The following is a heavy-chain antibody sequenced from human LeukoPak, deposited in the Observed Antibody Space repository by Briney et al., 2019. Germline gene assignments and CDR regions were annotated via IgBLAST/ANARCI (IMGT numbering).Heavy chain of an antibody. CDR3: ARGRPYRNFDY. CDR1: GYSFNSQG. J-gene: IGHJ4*02. V-gene: IGHV7-4-1*02. CDR2: INTNTGNP. Sequence: ASVKVSCKASGYSFNSQGMNWVRQAPGQGLEWMGWINTNTGNPTYAQGFTGRFVFSLDTSVSTAYLQISSLKAEDTAVYYCARGRPYRNFDYWGQGTLVTVSS. D-gene: IGHD5-18*01.